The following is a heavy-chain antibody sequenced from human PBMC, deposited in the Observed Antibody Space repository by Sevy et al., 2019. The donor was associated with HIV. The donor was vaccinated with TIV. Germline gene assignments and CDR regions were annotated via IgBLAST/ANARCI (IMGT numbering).Heavy chain of an antibody. CDR3: SRSEFGSGTYLNDY. J-gene: IGHJ4*02. Sequence: ASVKVSCKASGYSFTGYYIHWVRQAPGQGLEWMGWVNPNGGGTNYAKKFQGRVTMTRDTSISTAYMDLTRLRSDDTAVDYCSRSEFGSGTYLNDYWGQGTLVTDSS. V-gene: IGHV1-2*02. CDR2: VNPNGGGT. CDR1: GYSFTGYY. D-gene: IGHD3-10*01.